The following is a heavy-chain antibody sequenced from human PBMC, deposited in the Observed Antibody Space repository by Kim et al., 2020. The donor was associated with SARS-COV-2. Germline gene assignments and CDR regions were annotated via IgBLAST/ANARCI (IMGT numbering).Heavy chain of an antibody. Sequence: SETLSLTCTVSGGSISSYYWSWIRQPPGKGLEWIGYIYYSGSTNYNPSLKSRVTISVDTSKNQFSLKLSSVTAADTAVYYCARDKEDGGYSYGYFDYWGQGTLVTVSS. D-gene: IGHD5-18*01. CDR2: IYYSGST. CDR3: ARDKEDGGYSYGYFDY. J-gene: IGHJ4*02. V-gene: IGHV4-59*01. CDR1: GGSISSYY.